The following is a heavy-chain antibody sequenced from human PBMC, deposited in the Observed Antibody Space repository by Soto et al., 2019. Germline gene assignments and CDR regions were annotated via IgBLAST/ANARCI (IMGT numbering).Heavy chain of an antibody. V-gene: IGHV3-53*01. D-gene: IGHD6-6*01. Sequence: GGSLRLSCAASGFTVSNNYVSWVRQAPGKGLEWVSIIYIAGSTYYADSVKGRFTISRDSSQNTLYLQMNNLRAEDTAVYYCARARFSTSADYYGMDVWGQETTVTVSS. CDR2: IYIAGST. CDR3: ARARFSTSADYYGMDV. CDR1: GFTVSNNY. J-gene: IGHJ6*02.